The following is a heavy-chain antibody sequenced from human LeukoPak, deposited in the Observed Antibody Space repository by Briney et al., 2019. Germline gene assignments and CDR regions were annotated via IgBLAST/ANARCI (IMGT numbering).Heavy chain of an antibody. Sequence: GASVKVSCKAAGYTFTSYGISWVRQAPGQGLEWMGWISAYNGNTNYAQKLQGRVTMTTDPSTSTVYMELRSLRSDDTAVYYCARGGLYCSSTSCYGIEYWGQGTLVTVSS. CDR2: ISAYNGNT. CDR1: GYTFTSYG. V-gene: IGHV1-18*04. CDR3: ARGGLYCSSTSCYGIEY. D-gene: IGHD2-2*01. J-gene: IGHJ4*02.